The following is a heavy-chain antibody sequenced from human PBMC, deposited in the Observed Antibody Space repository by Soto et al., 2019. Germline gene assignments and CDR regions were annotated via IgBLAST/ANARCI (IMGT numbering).Heavy chain of an antibody. J-gene: IGHJ4*02. CDR1: GGSVSSTNW. D-gene: IGHD6-19*01. Sequence: QVQLQESGPGLVEPSGTLSLTCAVSGGSVSSTNWWSWVRQPPGKGLEWIGELYHSGSTYYNPSLKSRVATSVDKSKNQFSLRLSSVTAADTAVYFCARDRAVSARGSFDYWGQGTLVTVSS. V-gene: IGHV4-4*02. CDR2: LYHSGST. CDR3: ARDRAVSARGSFDY.